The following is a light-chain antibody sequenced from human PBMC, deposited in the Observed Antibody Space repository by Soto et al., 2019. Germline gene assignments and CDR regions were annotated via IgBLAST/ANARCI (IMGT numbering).Light chain of an antibody. Sequence: QSVLTQPASVSGSPGQSITISCTGTSSDVGGYNFVSWYQQHPGKAPKLMIFEVNNRPSGVSNRFSGSKSGNTASLTISGLHAEDEADYYCSSWTSSTTQVLGGGTKLTVL. CDR3: SSWTSSTTQV. CDR1: SSDVGGYNF. J-gene: IGLJ2*01. V-gene: IGLV2-14*01. CDR2: EVN.